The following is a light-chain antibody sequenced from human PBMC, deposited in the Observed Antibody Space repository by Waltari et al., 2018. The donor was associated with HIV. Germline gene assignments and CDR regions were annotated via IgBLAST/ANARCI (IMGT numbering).Light chain of an antibody. CDR1: SRAIGCYNY. J-gene: IGLJ3*02. CDR2: DVS. CDR3: CSYAGSRTWV. V-gene: IGLV2-23*02. Sequence: QSALTQPASVSGSPGQSITISCPCTSRAIGCYNYVSCYQQHPGKPPKLMIYDVSKRPSGVSNRFSGSKSGNTASLTISGLQAEDETDYYCCSYAGSRTWVFGGGTKLTVL.